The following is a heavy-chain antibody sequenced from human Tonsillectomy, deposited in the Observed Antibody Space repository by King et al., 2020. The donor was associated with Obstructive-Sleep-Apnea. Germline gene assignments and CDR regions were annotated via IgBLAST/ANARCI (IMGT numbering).Heavy chain of an antibody. CDR3: VRAEKGGFGY. Sequence: VQLVESGGGLVQPGGSLRLSCAASGFTFSYYWMHWVRQAPGKGLVWVSRIKSDGTTTTYADSVKGRFTISRDNTKNTLYLQMNSLRVEDTAVYYCVRAEKGGFGYWGQGTLVTVSS. CDR2: IKSDGTTT. J-gene: IGHJ4*02. CDR1: GFTFSYYW. D-gene: IGHD3-10*01. V-gene: IGHV3-74*01.